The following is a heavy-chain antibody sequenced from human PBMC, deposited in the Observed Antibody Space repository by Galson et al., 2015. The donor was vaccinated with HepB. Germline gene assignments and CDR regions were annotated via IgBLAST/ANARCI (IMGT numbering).Heavy chain of an antibody. D-gene: IGHD6-6*01. CDR3: ARVPPYSSSSLYFQH. J-gene: IGHJ1*01. CDR1: GYTFTSYA. CDR2: INAGNGNT. V-gene: IGHV1-3*01. Sequence: SVKVSCKASGYTFTSYAMHWVRQAPGQRLEWMGWINAGNGNTKYSQKFQGRVTITRDTSASTAYMELSSLRSEDTAVYYCARVPPYSSSSLYFQHWGQGTLVTVSS.